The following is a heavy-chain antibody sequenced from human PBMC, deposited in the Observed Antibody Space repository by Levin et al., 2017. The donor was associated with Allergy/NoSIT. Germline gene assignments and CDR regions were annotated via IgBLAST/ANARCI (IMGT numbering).Heavy chain of an antibody. J-gene: IGHJ4*02. CDR1: GFTFSSYS. D-gene: IGHD2-15*01. V-gene: IGHV3-21*01. CDR3: ARGYCSGGSCYAFDY. CDR2: ISSSSSYI. Sequence: GGSLRLSCAASGFTFSSYSMNWVRQAPGKGLEWVSSISSSSSYIYYADSVKGRFTISRDNAKNSLYLQMNSLRAEDTAVYYCARGYCSGGSCYAFDYWGQGTLVTVSS.